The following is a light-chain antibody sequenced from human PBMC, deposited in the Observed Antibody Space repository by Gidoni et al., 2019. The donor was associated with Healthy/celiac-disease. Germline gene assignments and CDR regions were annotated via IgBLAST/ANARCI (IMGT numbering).Light chain of an antibody. CDR2: AAS. Sequence: EIQLTPSPSSLSASVGDRVTITCRASQSISSYLNWYQQKPGKAPKLLIYAASSLQSGVPSRFSGSGSGTDFTLTISSLQPEDFATYYCQQSYSTPITFGQGTRLEIK. J-gene: IGKJ5*01. CDR3: QQSYSTPIT. V-gene: IGKV1-39*01. CDR1: QSISSY.